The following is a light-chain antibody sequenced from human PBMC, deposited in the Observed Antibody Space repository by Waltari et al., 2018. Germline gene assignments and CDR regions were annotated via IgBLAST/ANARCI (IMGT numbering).Light chain of an antibody. CDR3: QQYNRWPPIT. V-gene: IGKV3-15*01. CDR1: QSVADN. J-gene: IGKJ3*01. CDR2: AAS. Sequence: IVMTQSPATLSLSPGERATLSCRASQSVADNIAWYQQKPGQAPRHLIYAASARATGIPARFTGSGSGTEFTLTISSLQSGDFAVYFCQQYNRWPPITFGPGTKVEI.